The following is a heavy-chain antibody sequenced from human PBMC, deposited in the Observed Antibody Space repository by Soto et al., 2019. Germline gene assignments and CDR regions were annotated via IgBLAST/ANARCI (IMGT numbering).Heavy chain of an antibody. J-gene: IGHJ4*02. CDR3: ARGDGHTHGTFFDY. CDR1: GSTISSYA. Sequence: GGSLRLSCAVSGSTISSYAMHWVRQAPGKGLEWVAFISYDGSNKYYADSVTGRFTISRDNSKNTVYLQMNSLRAEDTAVYYCARGDGHTHGTFFDYWGQGTLVTVSS. V-gene: IGHV3-30-3*01. CDR2: ISYDGSNK.